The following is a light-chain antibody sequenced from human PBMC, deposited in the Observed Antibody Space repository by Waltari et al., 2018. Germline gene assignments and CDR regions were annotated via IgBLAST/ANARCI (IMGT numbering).Light chain of an antibody. CDR2: RKN. CDR1: SSHSGSDF. Sequence: QSVLTQPPSASGTPGQRVTISCSGSSSHSGSDFLYLYQQLPGPAPKLLLSRKNQRPSGVPDRFSGSKSGTSASLAISGLRSEDEADYYCAAWDDSLSGPGVFGGGTKLTVL. J-gene: IGLJ3*02. CDR3: AAWDDSLSGPGV. V-gene: IGLV1-47*01.